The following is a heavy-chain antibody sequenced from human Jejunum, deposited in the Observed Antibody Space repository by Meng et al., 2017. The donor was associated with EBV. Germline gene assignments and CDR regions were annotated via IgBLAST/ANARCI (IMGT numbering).Heavy chain of an antibody. V-gene: IGHV1-46*01. J-gene: IGHJ4*02. D-gene: IGHD6-13*01. CDR2: VNPSPVDT. CDR3: ARGLDSSTPGTD. Sequence: VHLVQSGAGVKKPGASVKISCKTSGYTFTNYYMHWVRQAPGQGLEWVGMVNPSPVDTNYARKFQGRVTMTSDTSTSTVHMELNSLKSDDTAVYYCARGLDSSTPGTDWGQGTLVTVSS. CDR1: GYTFTNYY.